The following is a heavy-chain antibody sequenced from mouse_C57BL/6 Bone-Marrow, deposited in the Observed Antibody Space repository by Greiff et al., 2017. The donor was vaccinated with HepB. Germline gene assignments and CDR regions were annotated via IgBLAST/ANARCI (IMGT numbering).Heavy chain of an antibody. V-gene: IGHV1-74*01. CDR1: GYTFTSYW. Sequence: QVQLQQPGAELVKPGASVKVSCKASGYTFTSYWMHWVKQRPGQGLEWIGRIYPSDSDTNYNQKFKGKATLTVDKSSSTAYMQLSSLTSEDSAVYYCAMRYNSNYVAFDYWGQGTTLTVSS. J-gene: IGHJ2*01. CDR3: AMRYNSNYVAFDY. D-gene: IGHD2-5*01. CDR2: IYPSDSDT.